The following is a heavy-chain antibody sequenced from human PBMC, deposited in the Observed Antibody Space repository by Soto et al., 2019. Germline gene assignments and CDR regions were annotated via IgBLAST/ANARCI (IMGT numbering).Heavy chain of an antibody. CDR3: ARDCGGDCYSYYFDY. D-gene: IGHD2-21*02. CDR1: GFTFSSYW. V-gene: IGHV3-74*01. CDR2: INSDGSST. J-gene: IGHJ4*02. Sequence: GGSLRLSCAASGFTFSSYWMHWVRQAPGKGLVWVSRINSDGSSTSHADSVKGRFTISRDNAKNTLYLQMNSLRAEDTAVYYCARDCGGDCYSYYFDYWGQGTLVTISS.